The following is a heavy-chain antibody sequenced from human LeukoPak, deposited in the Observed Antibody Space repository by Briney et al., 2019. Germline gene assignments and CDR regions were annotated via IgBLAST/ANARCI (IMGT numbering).Heavy chain of an antibody. J-gene: IGHJ4*02. CDR3: ARQSSGYSSNFDY. D-gene: IGHD5-18*01. CDR2: IDPSDFYN. V-gene: IGHV5-10-1*01. Sequence: GEPLKISCKGSGYSFTSYWISWVRQMPGKGLEWMGRIDPSDFYNNYSPSFQGHVTISADKSITTAYLQWSSLKASDTAIYYCARQSSGYSSNFDYWGQGTLVTVSS. CDR1: GYSFTSYW.